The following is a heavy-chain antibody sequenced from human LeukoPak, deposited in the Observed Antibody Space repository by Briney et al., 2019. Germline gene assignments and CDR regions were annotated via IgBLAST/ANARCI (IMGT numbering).Heavy chain of an antibody. CDR2: INHSGST. J-gene: IGHJ4*02. CDR3: ARLHGSGSYWEHLDY. V-gene: IGHV4-34*01. Sequence: PSETLSLTCAVCGGSFSGHYWSWIRQPPGKGLEWIGEINHSGSTNYNPSLKSRVTISVDTSKNQFSLKLSSVTAADTAVYYGARLHGSGSYWEHLDYWGQGTLVTVSS. CDR1: GGSFSGHY. D-gene: IGHD3-10*01.